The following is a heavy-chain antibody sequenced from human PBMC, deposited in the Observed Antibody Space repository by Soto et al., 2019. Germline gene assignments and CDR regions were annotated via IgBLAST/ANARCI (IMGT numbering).Heavy chain of an antibody. CDR1: GFTFSSYW. V-gene: IGHV3-7*01. D-gene: IGHD3-3*01. CDR2: IKQDGSEK. Sequence: GGSLRLSCAASGFTFSSYWMSWVRQAPGKGLEWVANIKQDGSEKYYVDSVKGRFTISRDNAKNSLYLQMNSLRAEDTAVYYCASWYYDFWSGYLEYFDYWGQGTLVTAPQ. J-gene: IGHJ4*02. CDR3: ASWYYDFWSGYLEYFDY.